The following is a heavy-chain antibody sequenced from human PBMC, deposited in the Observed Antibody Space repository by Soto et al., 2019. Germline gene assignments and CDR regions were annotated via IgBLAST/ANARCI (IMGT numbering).Heavy chain of an antibody. V-gene: IGHV4-30-4*01. CDR1: GGSISSGDYY. CDR2: IHYRGNT. D-gene: IGHD4-4*01. Sequence: QVQLQESGPGLVKPSQTLSLTCTVSGGSISSGDYYWTWIRQPPGKGLEWIGYIHYRGNTYYNPSLKSRLTISLDTSKSQFSLKLSSVAAADTAVYYCAKTITLTNDAFDIWGQGTMVTVSS. J-gene: IGHJ3*02. CDR3: AKTITLTNDAFDI.